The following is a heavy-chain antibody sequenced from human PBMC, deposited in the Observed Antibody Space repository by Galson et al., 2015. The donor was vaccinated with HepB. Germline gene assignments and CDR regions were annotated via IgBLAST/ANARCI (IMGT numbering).Heavy chain of an antibody. CDR2: INPSGGST. J-gene: IGHJ6*02. CDR1: GYTFTSYY. Sequence: SVKVSCKASGYTFTSYYMHWLRQAPGQGLEWMGIINPSGGSTSYAQKFQGRVTMTRDTSTSTVYMELSSLRSEDTAVYYCARAGGSYPGLGHYYYYGMDVWGQGTTVTVSS. D-gene: IGHD1-26*01. CDR3: ARAGGSYPGLGHYYYYGMDV. V-gene: IGHV1-46*01.